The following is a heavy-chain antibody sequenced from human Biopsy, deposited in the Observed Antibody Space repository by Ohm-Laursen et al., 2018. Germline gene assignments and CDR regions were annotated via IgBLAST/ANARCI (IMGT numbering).Heavy chain of an antibody. CDR3: ARDGKRWDYSTYFSWHFDL. CDR2: ISYDGSGE. J-gene: IGHJ2*01. CDR1: GFTFSSYA. Sequence: SLRLSCTAAGFTFSSYAMTWVRQAPGKGLEWVAVISYDGSGEYYADSLQGRFIISRDNPKNTVDLQMNSLRAEDTAVYFCARDGKRWDYSTYFSWHFDLWGRGTLVTVSS. V-gene: IGHV3-30*03. D-gene: IGHD4-11*01.